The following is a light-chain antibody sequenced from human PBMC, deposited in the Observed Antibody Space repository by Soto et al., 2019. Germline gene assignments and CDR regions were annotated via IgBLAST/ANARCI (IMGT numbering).Light chain of an antibody. CDR2: TAA. J-gene: IGKJ2*01. V-gene: IGKV1-39*01. Sequence: IQMTQSPSSLSASVGDRVTITCRASQRITTYLNWYQQKPGKAPKLLISTAATLQGGVPSRFSGSGSGTDFTLTITTLQPEDFATYFCQQSYSTPYTFGQGIKLEIK. CDR1: QRITTY. CDR3: QQSYSTPYT.